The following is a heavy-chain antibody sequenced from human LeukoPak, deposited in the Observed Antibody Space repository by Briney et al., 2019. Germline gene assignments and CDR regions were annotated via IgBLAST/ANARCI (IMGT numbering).Heavy chain of an antibody. CDR1: GYTFTGYY. V-gene: IGHV1-2*02. J-gene: IGHJ4*02. Sequence: ASVKVSCKASGYTFTGYYMNWVRQAPGQGLEWMGWINPNSGGTNYAQKFQGRVTMTRDTSISTAYMELSRLRSDDTAVYYCARDSSGFWHGFDYWGQGTLVTVSS. CDR2: INPNSGGT. CDR3: ARDSSGFWHGFDY. D-gene: IGHD6-19*01.